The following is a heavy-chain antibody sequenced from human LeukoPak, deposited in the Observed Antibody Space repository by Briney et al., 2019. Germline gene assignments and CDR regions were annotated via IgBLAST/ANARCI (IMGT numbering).Heavy chain of an antibody. D-gene: IGHD2-15*01. Sequence: GESLKISCKGSGSSFTPYWIGWGRRLPGKGLELLGTIAPGDSDTRYNPAFQGQVTISADKSISTAYLQWSSLKASDTAMYYCARGDCSGGNCHFDYWGQGTLVTVSS. CDR3: ARGDCSGGNCHFDY. J-gene: IGHJ4*02. CDR2: IAPGDSDT. CDR1: GSSFTPYW. V-gene: IGHV5-51*01.